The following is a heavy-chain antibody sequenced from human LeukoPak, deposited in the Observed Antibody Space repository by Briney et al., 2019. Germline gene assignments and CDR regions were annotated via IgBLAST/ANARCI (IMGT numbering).Heavy chain of an antibody. CDR2: IYPGDSDT. Sequence: GESLKISCKGSGYSFTSYWIGWVRQMPGKGLEWMGIIYPGDSDTRYSPPFQGQVTISADKSISTAYLQWSSLKASDTAMYYCARSLRYFDWLLYLDAFDIWGQGTMVTVSS. V-gene: IGHV5-51*01. CDR3: ARSLRYFDWLLYLDAFDI. D-gene: IGHD3-9*01. J-gene: IGHJ3*02. CDR1: GYSFTSYW.